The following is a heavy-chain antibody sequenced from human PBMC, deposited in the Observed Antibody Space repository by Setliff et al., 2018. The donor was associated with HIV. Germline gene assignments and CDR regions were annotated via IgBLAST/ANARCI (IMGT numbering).Heavy chain of an antibody. CDR1: GYSFTSYW. CDR2: IYPGDSDT. CDR3: ARAPRSPLRWRDNLLSSSSFFMDV. D-gene: IGHD2-21*01. Sequence: GESLKISCKGSGYSFTSYWIGWVRQMSGKGLEWMGIIYPGDSDTTYSPSFQGQVNISADKSISTAYLQWSSLKASDSAIYYCARAPRSPLRWRDNLLSSSSFFMDVWGKGTTVTVSS. V-gene: IGHV5-51*01. J-gene: IGHJ6*03.